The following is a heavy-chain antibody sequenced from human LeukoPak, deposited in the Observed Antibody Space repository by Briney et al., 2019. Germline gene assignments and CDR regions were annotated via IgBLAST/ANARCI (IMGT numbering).Heavy chain of an antibody. D-gene: IGHD2-21*01. CDR2: ISSSSSYI. V-gene: IGHV3-21*01. CDR1: GLTFSSYS. Sequence: GGSLRLSCAASGLTFSSYSMNWVRQAPGKGLEWVSSISSSSSYIYYADSVKRRFTISRDNAKNSLYLQMNSLRAEDTAVYYCARDFDTDSAFDIWGQGTMVTVSS. J-gene: IGHJ3*02. CDR3: ARDFDTDSAFDI.